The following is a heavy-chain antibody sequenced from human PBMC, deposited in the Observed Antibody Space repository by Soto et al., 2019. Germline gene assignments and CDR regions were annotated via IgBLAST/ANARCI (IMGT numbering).Heavy chain of an antibody. CDR1: GGSISSGGYY. CDR2: IYYRVST. V-gene: IGHV4-31*03. J-gene: IGHJ4*02. CDR3: ARVRYFDQTFDY. D-gene: IGHD3-9*01. Sequence: QVQMQESGPGLVKPSQTLSLTCTVSGGSISSGGYYWSWIRQHPGKGLEWTGYIYYRVSTYYNPSLESRITVSVDTSKNQFSLKLSSVTAADTAVYYCARVRYFDQTFDYWGQGTLVTVSS.